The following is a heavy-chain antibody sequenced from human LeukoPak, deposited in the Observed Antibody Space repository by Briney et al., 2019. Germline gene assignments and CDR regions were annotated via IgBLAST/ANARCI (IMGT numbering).Heavy chain of an antibody. Sequence: GASVKVSCKASGYTFTGYYMHWVRQAAGQGLEWMGWINPNSGGTNYAQKFQGRVTMTRDTSISTAYMELSRLRSDDTAVYYCARGVVIIIHYYYYMDVWGKGTTVTVSS. J-gene: IGHJ6*03. V-gene: IGHV1-2*02. CDR1: GYTFTGYY. D-gene: IGHD3-3*01. CDR2: INPNSGGT. CDR3: ARGVVIIIHYYYYMDV.